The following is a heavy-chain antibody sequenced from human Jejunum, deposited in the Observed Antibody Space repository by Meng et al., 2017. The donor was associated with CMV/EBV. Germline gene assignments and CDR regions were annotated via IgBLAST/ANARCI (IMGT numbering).Heavy chain of an antibody. CDR2: IRSKTDGGTA. V-gene: IGHV3-15*01. CDR3: TTGHLIAGAPFDY. J-gene: IGHJ4*02. CDR1: GFNFADRW. D-gene: IGHD2-21*01. Sequence: GFNFADRWMTWVRQVPGKGLEWIGRIRSKTDGGTADYEAHLEGRISISRDDSENKVFLQLKNLESEDTGVYFCTTGHLIAGAPFDYWGQGTLVTVSS.